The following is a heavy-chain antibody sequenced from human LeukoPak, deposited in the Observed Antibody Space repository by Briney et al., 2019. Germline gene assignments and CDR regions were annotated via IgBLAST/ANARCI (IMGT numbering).Heavy chain of an antibody. Sequence: GGSLGLSCGASGFTFDAFGTHWVRQSPGKGLEWQAVISYDGNKKYYADSVKGRFTISRDNSQNTIYLQMNSLRSEDTAVYYCARGAGKENGYDSFFKYWGQGILLTVSS. D-gene: IGHD5-12*01. CDR2: ISYDGNKK. CDR3: ARGAGKENGYDSFFKY. J-gene: IGHJ4*02. CDR1: GFTFDAFG. V-gene: IGHV3-30-3*01.